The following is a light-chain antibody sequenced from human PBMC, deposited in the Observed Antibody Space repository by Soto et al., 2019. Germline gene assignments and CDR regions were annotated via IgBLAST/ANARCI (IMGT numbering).Light chain of an antibody. V-gene: IGKV1-39*01. CDR1: QSISSY. Sequence: DIQMTQSPSSVSASLGDRVTITCRASQSISSYINWYQQKPGKAPNLLIYTASSLESGVPSRFSGSGSGTDFTLTITSLQPEDFATYFCQQSYSRPRTFGQGTKVDI. CDR3: QQSYSRPRT. CDR2: TAS. J-gene: IGKJ1*01.